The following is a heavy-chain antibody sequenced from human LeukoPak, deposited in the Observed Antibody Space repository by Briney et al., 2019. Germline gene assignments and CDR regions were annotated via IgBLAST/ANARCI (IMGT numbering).Heavy chain of an antibody. CDR1: GFTFSSYE. J-gene: IGHJ6*04. V-gene: IGHV3-48*03. CDR2: ITSSGSTI. D-gene: IGHD3-10*02. Sequence: GGSLRLSCAASGFTFSSYEMNWVRQAPGKGLEWVSYITSSGSTIYYADSVKGRFTISGDNAKNSLYLQMNSLRAEDTAVYYCAELGITMIGGVWGKGTTVTISS. CDR3: AELGITMIGGV.